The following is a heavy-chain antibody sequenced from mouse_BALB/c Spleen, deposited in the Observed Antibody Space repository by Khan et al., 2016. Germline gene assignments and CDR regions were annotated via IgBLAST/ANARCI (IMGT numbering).Heavy chain of an antibody. Sequence: QIQLVQSGPELKKPGETVKISCKASGYTFTNYGMNWVKQAPGKGLKWMGWINTYTGEPTYADDFKGRFAFSLETSASTAYLQINNLKNEDTATYFCARGAMDYWGQGTSVTVAS. CDR3: ARGAMDY. CDR2: INTYTGEP. CDR1: GYTFTNYG. J-gene: IGHJ4*01. V-gene: IGHV9-3-1*01.